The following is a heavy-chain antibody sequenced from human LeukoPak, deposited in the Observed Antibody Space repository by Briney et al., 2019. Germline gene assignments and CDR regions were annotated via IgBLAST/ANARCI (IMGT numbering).Heavy chain of an antibody. V-gene: IGHV4-34*01. CDR3: ARGSTVLLWFGELNNWFDP. CDR2: INHSGST. CDR1: GGSFSGYY. Sequence: PSETLSLTCAVYGGSFSGYYCSWIRQPPGKGLEWIGEINHSGSTNYNPSLKSRVTISVDTSKNQFSLKLSSVTAADTAVYYCARGSTVLLWFGELNNWFDPWGQGTLVTVSS. J-gene: IGHJ5*02. D-gene: IGHD3-10*01.